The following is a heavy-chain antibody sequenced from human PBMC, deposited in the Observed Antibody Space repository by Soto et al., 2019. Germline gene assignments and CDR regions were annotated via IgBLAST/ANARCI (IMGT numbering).Heavy chain of an antibody. CDR3: AAGEYQLLWGDYAFDI. CDR2: IYPGDSDT. CDR1: GYSFTSYW. Sequence: GESLKISCKGSGYSFTSYWIGWVRQMPGKGLEWMGIIYPGDSDTRYSPSFQGQVTISADKSISTAYLQWSSLKASDTAMYYCAAGEYQLLWGDYAFDIWGQGTMVTVSS. J-gene: IGHJ3*02. V-gene: IGHV5-51*01. D-gene: IGHD2-2*01.